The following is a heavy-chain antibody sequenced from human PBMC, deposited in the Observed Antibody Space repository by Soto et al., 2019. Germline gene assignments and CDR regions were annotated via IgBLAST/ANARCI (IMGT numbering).Heavy chain of an antibody. J-gene: IGHJ4*02. Sequence: GGSLRLSCAASGFTFSSYWMHWVRQAPGKGLVWVSRINSDGSSTSYADSVKGRFTISRDNAKNTLYLQMNSLRAEDTAVYYCTRDLHSSSWYLTQTDYWGQGTLVTVSS. CDR2: INSDGSST. CDR3: TRDLHSSSWYLTQTDY. V-gene: IGHV3-74*01. D-gene: IGHD6-13*01. CDR1: GFTFSSYW.